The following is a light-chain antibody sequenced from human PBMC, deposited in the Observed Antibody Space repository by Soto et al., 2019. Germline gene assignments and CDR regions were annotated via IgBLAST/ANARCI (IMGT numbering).Light chain of an antibody. CDR2: KAS. J-gene: IGKJ5*01. CDR1: QTISSW. V-gene: IGKV1-5*03. Sequence: DIQMPQSPSTLSGSVGDRVTVTCRASQTISSWLAWYQQKPGKAPKLLIYKASTLKSGVPSRFSGSGSGTEFTLTISSLQSEDFAVYYCQQYNNWPPITFGQGTRLGIK. CDR3: QQYNNWPPIT.